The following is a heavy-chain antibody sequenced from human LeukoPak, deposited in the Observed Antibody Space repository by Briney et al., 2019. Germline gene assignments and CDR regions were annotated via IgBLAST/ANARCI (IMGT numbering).Heavy chain of an antibody. J-gene: IGHJ4*02. Sequence: ASVKVSCKASGDTFTGYYMHWVRQAPGQGLEWMGWINPNSGGTNYAQKFLARVTMTRDTSISTAYMELSRLRSDDTAVYYCAREVGSGSAHFDYWGPGTLVTVSS. CDR1: GDTFTGYY. CDR2: INPNSGGT. D-gene: IGHD3-10*01. CDR3: AREVGSGSAHFDY. V-gene: IGHV1-2*02.